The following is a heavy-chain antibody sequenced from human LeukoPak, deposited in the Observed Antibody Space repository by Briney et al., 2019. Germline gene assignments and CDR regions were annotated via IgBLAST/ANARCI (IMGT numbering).Heavy chain of an antibody. D-gene: IGHD5-24*01. V-gene: IGHV1-46*01. J-gene: IGHJ3*02. CDR1: GYTFTKSY. Sequence: ASVKVSCKASGYTFTKSYIHWVRQAPGQRPEWMGLINPGGDNTNYAQNFQGRVTMTSDTSARTVYMELSSLRSEDTAIYYCARIRDGYNDAYDIWGQGTVVTVPS. CDR3: ARIRDGYNDAYDI. CDR2: INPGGDNT.